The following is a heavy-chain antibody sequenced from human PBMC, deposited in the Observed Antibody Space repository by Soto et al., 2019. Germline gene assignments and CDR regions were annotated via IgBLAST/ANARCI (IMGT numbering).Heavy chain of an antibody. D-gene: IGHD3-9*01. Sequence: QLQLQESGPGLVKPSVTLYLTCSVSGDSINSDKYYWRWIRQPPGKGLEWIGNIYFRGNTYYNPSLQTRVTIPLDKSQSQFSLKLASVTAADSAVYFCARLEGLATITYFLDCWGEGALVTVAS. J-gene: IGHJ4*02. CDR2: IYFRGNT. CDR3: ARLEGLATITYFLDC. CDR1: GDSINSDKYY. V-gene: IGHV4-39*01.